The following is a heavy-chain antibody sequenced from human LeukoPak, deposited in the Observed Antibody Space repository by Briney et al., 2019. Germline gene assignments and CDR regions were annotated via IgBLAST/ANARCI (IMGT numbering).Heavy chain of an antibody. CDR1: GGSFSGYY. V-gene: IGHV4-34*01. J-gene: IGHJ2*01. D-gene: IGHD3-22*01. Sequence: PSETLSLTCAVYGGSFSGYYWSWIRQPPGKGLEWIGEINHSGSTNYNPSLKSRVTISVDTSKNQFSLKLSSVTAADTAVYYCARGSSGYYPLGWYFDLWGRGTLVTVSS. CDR3: ARGSSGYYPLGWYFDL. CDR2: INHSGST.